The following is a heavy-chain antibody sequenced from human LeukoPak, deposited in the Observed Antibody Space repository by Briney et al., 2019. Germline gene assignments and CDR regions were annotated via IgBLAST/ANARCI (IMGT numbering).Heavy chain of an antibody. V-gene: IGHV1-3*01. J-gene: IGHJ4*02. D-gene: IGHD3-9*01. CDR2: INAGNGNT. CDR1: GYTFTSYA. Sequence: ASVKVSCKASGYTFTSYAMHWVRQAPGQRREWMGWINAGNGNTKYSQKFQGRVTITRDTSASTAYMELSSLRSEDTAVYYCARDGHYDILTGSPLDYWGQGTLVTVSS. CDR3: ARDGHYDILTGSPLDY.